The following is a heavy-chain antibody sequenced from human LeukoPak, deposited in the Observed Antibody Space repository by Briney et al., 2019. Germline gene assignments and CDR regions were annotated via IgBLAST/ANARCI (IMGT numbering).Heavy chain of an antibody. Sequence: GGSLRLSCAASGFTVSSYAMHWVRQAPGKGLEWVAVISYDGSNKYYADSVKGRFTISRDNSKNTLYLQMNSLRAEDTAVYYCARRGLSYYDILTGYDYFDYWGQGTLVTVSS. J-gene: IGHJ4*02. D-gene: IGHD3-9*01. V-gene: IGHV3-30*04. CDR2: ISYDGSNK. CDR1: GFTVSSYA. CDR3: ARRGLSYYDILTGYDYFDY.